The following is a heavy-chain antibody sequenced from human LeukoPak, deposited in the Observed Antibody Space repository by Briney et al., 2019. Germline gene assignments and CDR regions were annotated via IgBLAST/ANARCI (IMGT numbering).Heavy chain of an antibody. V-gene: IGHV1-2*04. CDR3: ARGGSYSSGWYRYGMDV. J-gene: IGHJ6*02. D-gene: IGHD6-19*01. CDR2: INPNSGGT. CDR1: GYTFTGYY. Sequence: GASVKVSCKASGYTFTGYYMHWVRQAPGQGLEWMGWINPNSGGTNYAQKFQGWVTMTRDTSISTAYMELSRLRSDDTAVYYCARGGSYSSGWYRYGMDVWGQGTTVTVSS.